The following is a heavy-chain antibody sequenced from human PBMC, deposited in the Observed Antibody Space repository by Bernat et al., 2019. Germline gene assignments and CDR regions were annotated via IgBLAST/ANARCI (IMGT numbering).Heavy chain of an antibody. CDR1: GFTFSSYA. J-gene: IGHJ3*02. Sequence: QVQLVESGGGVVQPGRSLRLSCAASGFTFSSYAMHWVRQAPGKGLEWVAVISYDGSNKYYADSVKGRFTISRDNSKNTLYLKMNSLRAEDTAVYYCARALYYYDRSGTRVFDIWGQGTMVTVSS. CDR2: ISYDGSNK. CDR3: ARALYYYDRSGTRVFDI. V-gene: IGHV3-30-3*01. D-gene: IGHD3-22*01.